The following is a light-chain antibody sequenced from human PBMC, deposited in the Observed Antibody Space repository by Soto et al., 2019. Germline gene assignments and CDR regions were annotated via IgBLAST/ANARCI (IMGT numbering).Light chain of an antibody. Sequence: EIVMTQSPAALSVSPGERVTLSCRASQTIASNLAWYQQNDGQAPSLLIHGASTRASGVPVRFSGSGYGTEFILTISNLQSEDSAVYYCQQYHNWPPQYTFGQGTNLQIK. V-gene: IGKV3-15*01. CDR3: QQYHNWPPQYT. CDR1: QTIASN. CDR2: GAS. J-gene: IGKJ2*01.